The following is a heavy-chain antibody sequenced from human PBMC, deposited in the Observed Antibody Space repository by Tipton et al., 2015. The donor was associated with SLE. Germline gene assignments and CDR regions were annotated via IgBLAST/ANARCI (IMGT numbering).Heavy chain of an antibody. Sequence: SLRLSCAASVFTFSSYAMHWVRQAPGKGLEWVAVISRDGGTKYYADSVKGRFTISRDNAKNSLYLQMNSLRAEDTALYYCAKDRFSTDSYFDYWGQGTLVTVSS. V-gene: IGHV3-30*04. J-gene: IGHJ4*02. CDR2: ISRDGGTK. CDR3: AKDRFSTDSYFDY. CDR1: VFTFSSYA. D-gene: IGHD3-10*01.